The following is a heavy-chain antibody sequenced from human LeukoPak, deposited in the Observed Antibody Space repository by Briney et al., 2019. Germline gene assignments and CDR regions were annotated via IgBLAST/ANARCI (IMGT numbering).Heavy chain of an antibody. CDR1: GFTFSSYG. Sequence: PGRSLRLSCAASGFTFSSYGMHWVRQAPGKGLEWVAVISYDGSNKYYADSVKGRFTISRDNAKNSLYLQMNSLRAEDTAVYYCARDRAAIFAFDIWGQGTMVTVSS. D-gene: IGHD2-2*01. J-gene: IGHJ3*02. CDR2: ISYDGSNK. V-gene: IGHV3-30*03. CDR3: ARDRAAIFAFDI.